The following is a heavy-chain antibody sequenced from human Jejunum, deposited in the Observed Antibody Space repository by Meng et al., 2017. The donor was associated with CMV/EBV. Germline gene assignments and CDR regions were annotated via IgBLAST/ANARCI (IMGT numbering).Heavy chain of an antibody. J-gene: IGHJ3*02. CDR2: IGPGGSTT. V-gene: IGHV3-74*01. D-gene: IGHD2-15*01. Sequence: TFSSHWMHWVGPGPGKGLVWVSGIGPGGSTTIYADSVKGRFTISRDNAKSTLYLQMNSLRAEDTSVYFCAGEHCGGGSCWTGFNIWGQGTTGTVSS. CDR3: AGEHCGGGSCWTGFNI. CDR1: TFSSHW.